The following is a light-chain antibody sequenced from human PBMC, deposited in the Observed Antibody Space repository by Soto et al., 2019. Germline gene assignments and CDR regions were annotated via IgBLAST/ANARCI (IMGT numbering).Light chain of an antibody. J-gene: IGLJ1*01. CDR3: QSYDSSLSVLDV. CDR1: SSNIGAGYD. V-gene: IGLV1-40*01. CDR2: GSS. Sequence: QSVLTQPPSVSGAPGQRVSISCTGSSSNIGAGYDVHWFQQLPGTAPKLLIYGSSNRPSGVPDRFSGSKSGTSASLATTGLQAEDEADYYCQSYDSSLSVLDVFGTGTKVTVL.